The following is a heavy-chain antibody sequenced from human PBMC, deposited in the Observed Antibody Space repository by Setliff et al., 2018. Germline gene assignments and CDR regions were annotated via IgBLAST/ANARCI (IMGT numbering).Heavy chain of an antibody. CDR3: TVYNTGSSKDHY. V-gene: IGHV4-38-2*02. J-gene: IGHJ4*02. Sequence: PSATLSLTCTVSGYSISSGYYWGWIRQSPGKGLEWIGTIYHSGNTYYNPSLKSRVTISVDTSKNQFSLKLSSVTAADTALYYCTVYNTGSSKDHYWGQGTPVTVSS. CDR1: GYSISSGYY. CDR2: IYHSGNT. D-gene: IGHD2-8*02.